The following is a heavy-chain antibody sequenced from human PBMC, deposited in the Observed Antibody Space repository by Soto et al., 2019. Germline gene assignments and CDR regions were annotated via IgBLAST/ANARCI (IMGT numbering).Heavy chain of an antibody. CDR1: GYTFSSYY. D-gene: IGHD3-10*01. V-gene: IGHV1-46*01. Sequence: QVQLVQSGAEVKKPGASVKVSCKASGYTFSSYYMHWVRQAPGQGLEWMGVINPSGDSTTYAQRCQGRVSMTKDTSTSTLYMELSSLRSDDTAVYYCARDWEFGYWGQGTLVTVSS. CDR2: INPSGDST. J-gene: IGHJ4*02. CDR3: ARDWEFGY.